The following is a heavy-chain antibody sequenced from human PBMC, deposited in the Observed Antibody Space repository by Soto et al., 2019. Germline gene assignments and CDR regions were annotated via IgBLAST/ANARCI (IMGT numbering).Heavy chain of an antibody. CDR2: LYTRGTT. CDR1: GASISNFY. V-gene: IGHV4-4*07. J-gene: IGHJ4*02. D-gene: IGHD3-16*01. Sequence: SETLSLTCSVSGASISNFYWSWIRQSAGKGLEWIGRLYTRGTTDYNPSLKSRVTMSIDTSKNRVSLSLTTVTAADTAVYYCAKGGTYYFDSWGQGIVVTVSS. CDR3: AKGGTYYFDS.